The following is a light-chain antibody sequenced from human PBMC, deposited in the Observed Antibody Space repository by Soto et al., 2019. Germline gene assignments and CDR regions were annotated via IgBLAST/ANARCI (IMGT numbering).Light chain of an antibody. Sequence: QSVLTQPPSASGNPGQSVTISCSGSSSNIGSNTVNWYQQLPGTAPKLLIYSNNQRPSGVPDRFSGSKSGTSASLAISGLHSEDEADYYCAAWDDSLNGWVFGGGTKVTVL. CDR2: SNN. V-gene: IGLV1-44*01. CDR3: AAWDDSLNGWV. J-gene: IGLJ3*02. CDR1: SSNIGSNT.